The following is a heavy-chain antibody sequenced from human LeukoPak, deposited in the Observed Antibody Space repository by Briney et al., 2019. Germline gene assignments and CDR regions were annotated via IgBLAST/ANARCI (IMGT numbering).Heavy chain of an antibody. CDR2: ISGGGGST. Sequence: GGSLRLSCAASGFTFTSYSMNWVRQAPGKGLEWVSTISGGGGSTYYADSVKGRFTISRDNSKNTLYLQVNSLRAEDTAVYYCAKGGKWDVTSFDYWGQGTLVTVSS. CDR1: GFTFTSYS. J-gene: IGHJ4*02. V-gene: IGHV3-23*01. D-gene: IGHD1-26*01. CDR3: AKGGKWDVTSFDY.